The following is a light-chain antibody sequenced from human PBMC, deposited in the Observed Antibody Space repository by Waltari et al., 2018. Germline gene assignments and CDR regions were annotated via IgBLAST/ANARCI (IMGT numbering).Light chain of an antibody. CDR3: QQFGGSPMYT. J-gene: IGKJ2*01. CDR1: RSVSNLC. Sequence: ARRSVSNLCLVWCQHKFGQAPRLLIDATSSRATDIPERFTGSGSGTDFTLTIDMLEPGDSAVYYCQQFGGSPMYTFGQGTKLEV. CDR2: ATS. V-gene: IGKV3-20*01.